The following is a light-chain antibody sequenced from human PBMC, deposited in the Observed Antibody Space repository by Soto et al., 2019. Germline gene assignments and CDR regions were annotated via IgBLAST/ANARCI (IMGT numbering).Light chain of an antibody. CDR3: QQYAESPLT. CDR2: GAS. CDR1: QSIGKSY. Sequence: ETVLTQSPGTVSLSPGESATLSCRASQSIGKSYLAWFQHKPGRAPRLLIYGASTRATGIPDRFRGSGSGTDFTLTVSRLESEGFAVYYCQQYAESPLTVGGGPKVGIK. J-gene: IGKJ4*01. V-gene: IGKV3-20*01.